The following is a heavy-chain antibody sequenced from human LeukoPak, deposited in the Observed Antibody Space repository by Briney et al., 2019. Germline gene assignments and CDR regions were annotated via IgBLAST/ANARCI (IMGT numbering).Heavy chain of an antibody. CDR3: AKTSGSGSYIPYYFDY. J-gene: IGHJ4*02. D-gene: IGHD3-10*01. CDR1: GFTFTSYA. CDR2: ISGSGGST. V-gene: IGHV3-23*01. Sequence: GGSLRLSCAASGFTFTSYALTWVRQAPGKGLEWASAISGSGGSTYYADSVKGRFTISRDNSKNTLYLQMNSLRAEDTAVYYCAKTSGSGSYIPYYFDYWGQGTLVTVSS.